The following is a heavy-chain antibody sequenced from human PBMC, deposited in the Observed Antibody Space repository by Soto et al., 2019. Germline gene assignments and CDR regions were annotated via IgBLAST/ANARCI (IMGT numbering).Heavy chain of an antibody. CDR1: GFSLTTSGEG. V-gene: IGHV2-5*02. CDR2: VYGDGDK. J-gene: IGHJ3*01. CDR3: AHNIGRDYVYGFDF. D-gene: IGHD3-16*01. Sequence: QIALKESGPTLVNPTQTLTLTCTFSGFSLTTSGEGVGWVRQPPGKGLEWVALVYGDGDKRYLTSLNSRLTITKDTSKNQVVLTMTNMDPVDTGTYFCAHNIGRDYVYGFDFWGQGTKVTVSS.